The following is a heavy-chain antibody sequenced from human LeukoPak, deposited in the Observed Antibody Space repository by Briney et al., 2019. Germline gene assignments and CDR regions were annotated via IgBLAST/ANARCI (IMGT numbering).Heavy chain of an antibody. Sequence: PGGSLRLSRTVSGFIFSNYGMHWVRQAPGKGLEYVSAISRRGDSTYYAKSVKGRFATSRDNSKSTLYLQMNSLSIEDTAVYYCARDRSDYGKNYLDSWGQGTLVAVSS. CDR2: ISRRGDST. CDR1: GFIFSNYG. J-gene: IGHJ4*02. D-gene: IGHD4-17*01. CDR3: ARDRSDYGKNYLDS. V-gene: IGHV3-64*01.